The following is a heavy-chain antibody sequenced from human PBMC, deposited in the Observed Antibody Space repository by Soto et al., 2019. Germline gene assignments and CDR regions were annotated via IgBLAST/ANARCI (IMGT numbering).Heavy chain of an antibody. Sequence: SETLSLTCTVSGDFISSSNYYRGWIRQPPGKGLEWIGSLYYSGSTHYNPSLKSRVTISVDTSKNQFSLKLRSVTAADTAVYYCARAYGDYALNWFDPWGQGTLVTVSS. V-gene: IGHV4-39*01. D-gene: IGHD4-17*01. CDR2: LYYSGST. CDR1: GDFISSSNYY. CDR3: ARAYGDYALNWFDP. J-gene: IGHJ5*02.